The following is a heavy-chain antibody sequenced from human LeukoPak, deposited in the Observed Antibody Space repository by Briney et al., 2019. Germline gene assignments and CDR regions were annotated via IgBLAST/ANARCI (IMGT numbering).Heavy chain of an antibody. CDR2: INHSGSA. V-gene: IGHV4-34*01. CDR1: GGSFSGYY. CDR3: ASAKSLHTLDY. J-gene: IGHJ4*02. D-gene: IGHD2-2*02. Sequence: PSETLSLTCAVYGGSFSGYYWSWIRQPPGKGLEWIGEINHSGSANYNPSLKSRVTISVDTSKNQFSLKLSSVTAADTAVFYCASAKSLHTLDYWGQGTLVTVSS.